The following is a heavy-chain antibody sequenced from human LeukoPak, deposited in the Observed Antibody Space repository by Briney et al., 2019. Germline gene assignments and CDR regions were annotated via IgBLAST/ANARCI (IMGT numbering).Heavy chain of an antibody. CDR2: INSDGSSS. J-gene: IGHJ6*03. V-gene: IGHV3-74*01. CDR1: GFTLSTYW. CDR3: ARDPIGGLYYYYMDV. Sequence: PGGSLRLSCAASGFTLSTYWMHWLRQAPGEGLVWVSRINSDGSSSAYADSVKGRFTISRDNAKNTLSLQMNSLRAEDTAVYYCARDPIGGLYYYYMDVWGKGTTVTVSS. D-gene: IGHD4-23*01.